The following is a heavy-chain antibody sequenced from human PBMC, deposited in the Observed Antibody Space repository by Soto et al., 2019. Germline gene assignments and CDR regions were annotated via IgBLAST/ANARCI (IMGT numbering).Heavy chain of an antibody. V-gene: IGHV3-7*01. CDR2: VKYDGSQT. CDR3: TRDFQGPLDYGMDV. CDR1: GFSFSSYW. J-gene: IGHJ6*02. D-gene: IGHD1-1*01. Sequence: GGSLRLSCADSGFSFSSYWMSWVRQAPGQGLEWVANVKYDGSQTYYVGSVKGRFTISRDNAKNSLYLQMNSLRAEDTAVYYCTRDFQGPLDYGMDVWGQGTTVTVSS.